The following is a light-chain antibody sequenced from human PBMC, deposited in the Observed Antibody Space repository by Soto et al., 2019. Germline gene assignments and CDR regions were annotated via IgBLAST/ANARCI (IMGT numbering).Light chain of an antibody. J-gene: IGKJ4*01. Sequence: EIVMTQSPATLSVSPGERATLSCRASQSVYSNLAWYQQKPGQAPRLLIYGTSTSATGIPARFSGSGSGTEFSLTISSLKSEDFAVYYCQQYNNWPLTFGGGTKVEIK. V-gene: IGKV3-15*01. CDR3: QQYNNWPLT. CDR1: QSVYSN. CDR2: GTS.